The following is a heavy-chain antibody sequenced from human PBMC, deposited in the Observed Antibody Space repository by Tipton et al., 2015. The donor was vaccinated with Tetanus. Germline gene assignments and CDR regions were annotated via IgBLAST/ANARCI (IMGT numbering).Heavy chain of an antibody. J-gene: IGHJ4*02. CDR1: GEALGSDGYS. CDR3: ARANYDFPKKGPFDS. CDR2: IYHSGTA. V-gene: IGHV4-30-2*01. D-gene: IGHD3-3*01. Sequence: GEALGSDGYSWGWIRQPPGKGLEYIGYIYHSGTASYNPSLKSRVTLSVDRSKNQFSLKLTSVTAADTAVYYCARANYDFPKKGPFDSWGQGTLVIVSS.